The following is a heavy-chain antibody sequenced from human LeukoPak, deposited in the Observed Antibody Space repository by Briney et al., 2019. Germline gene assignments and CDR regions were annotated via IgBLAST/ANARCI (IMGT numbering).Heavy chain of an antibody. D-gene: IGHD4-23*01. CDR3: ARGCPYGGNPGHFDL. J-gene: IGHJ2*01. CDR1: GGSLGSYY. Sequence: SETLSLTCTVSGGSLGSYYWSWIRQPPGKGLEWIGYIYYSGSTNYNPSLKSRVTISVDTSKNQFSLKLSSVTAADTAVYYCARGCPYGGNPGHFDLWGRGTLVTVSS. V-gene: IGHV4-59*01. CDR2: IYYSGST.